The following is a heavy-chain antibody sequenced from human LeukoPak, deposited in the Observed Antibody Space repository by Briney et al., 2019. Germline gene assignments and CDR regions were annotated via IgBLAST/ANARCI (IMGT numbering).Heavy chain of an antibody. CDR2: ISSSSSTI. CDR3: TRVLYSSGWYGDHY. CDR1: GFTFSTYS. Sequence: GESLRLSCAASGFTFSTYSMNWVRQAPGRGLEWVSYISSSSSTIYYADSVKGRFTISRDNAKNSLYLQMNSLRAEDTAVYYCTRVLYSSGWYGDHYWGQGTLVTVSS. D-gene: IGHD6-19*01. V-gene: IGHV3-48*01. J-gene: IGHJ4*02.